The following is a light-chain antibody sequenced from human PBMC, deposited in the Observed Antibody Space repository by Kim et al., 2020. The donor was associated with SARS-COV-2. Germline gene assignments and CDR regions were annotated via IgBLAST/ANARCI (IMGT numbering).Light chain of an antibody. CDR2: DAS. CDR1: QSLTRD. J-gene: IGKJ4*01. CDR3: QQYKEGPLS. V-gene: IGKV3-15*01. Sequence: VSPGERATLSCRASQSLTRDLAWYEKEPGKAHMLLIYDASTRDDGIRARFSVSESGTECTFTISTLQSEDSAIDYCQQYKEGPLSVGGGPKVDIK.